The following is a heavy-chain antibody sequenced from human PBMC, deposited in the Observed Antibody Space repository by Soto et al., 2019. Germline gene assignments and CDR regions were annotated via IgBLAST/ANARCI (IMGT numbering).Heavy chain of an antibody. Sequence: SETLSLTCTVSGCSISSYYWSWIRQPPGKGLEWIGYIYYTGSTNYNPSLKSRVTISVDTSKNQFSLKLSSVTAAETAVYYCARGDGSGYQCFAYWGQGTPVTVSS. CDR1: GCSISSYY. CDR2: IYYTGST. V-gene: IGHV4-59*08. J-gene: IGHJ4*02. CDR3: ARGDGSGYQCFAY. D-gene: IGHD3-22*01.